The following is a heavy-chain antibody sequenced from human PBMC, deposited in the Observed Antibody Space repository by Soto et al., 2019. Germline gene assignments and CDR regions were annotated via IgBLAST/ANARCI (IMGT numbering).Heavy chain of an antibody. Sequence: QVQLVQSGDEVKKPGSSVKVSCKASGGTFSSYAISWVRQAPGQGLEWMGGIIPIFGTANYAQKFQGRVTITADESTSTAYMELSSLRSEDTAVYYCARVRSGYARGGSYYYYGMDVWGQGTTVTVSS. CDR2: IIPIFGTA. V-gene: IGHV1-69*01. CDR1: GGTFSSYA. D-gene: IGHD5-12*01. CDR3: ARVRSGYARGGSYYYYGMDV. J-gene: IGHJ6*02.